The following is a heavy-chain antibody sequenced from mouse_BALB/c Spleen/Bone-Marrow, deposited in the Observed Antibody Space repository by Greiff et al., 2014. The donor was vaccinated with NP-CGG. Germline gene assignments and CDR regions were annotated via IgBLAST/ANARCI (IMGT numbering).Heavy chain of an antibody. CDR1: GYSFTGYY. CDR3: ARGDGYYVDFDY. V-gene: IGHV1S34*01. CDR2: ISCYNGAT. Sequence: LVKTGASVKISCKASGYSFTGYYMHWVKQSHGTSLAWIGYISCYNGATSYNQKFKGKATFTVDTSSSTAYMQFNSLTSEDSAVYYCARGDGYYVDFDYWGQGTTLTVSS. D-gene: IGHD2-3*01. J-gene: IGHJ2*01.